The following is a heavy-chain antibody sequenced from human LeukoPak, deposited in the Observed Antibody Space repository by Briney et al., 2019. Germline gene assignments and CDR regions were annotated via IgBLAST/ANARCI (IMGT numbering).Heavy chain of an antibody. CDR1: GDSISSSSYY. CDR3: ARLVGATDYFDY. J-gene: IGHJ4*02. D-gene: IGHD1-26*01. V-gene: IGHV4-39*01. CDR2: FYYSGST. Sequence: PSETLSLTCTVSGDSISSSSYYWGWIRQPPGKGLEWIGNFYYSGSTYHNPSLKSRVTISVDTSENQFSLKVRSVTATDTAVYYCARLVGATDYFDYWGQGTLVTVSS.